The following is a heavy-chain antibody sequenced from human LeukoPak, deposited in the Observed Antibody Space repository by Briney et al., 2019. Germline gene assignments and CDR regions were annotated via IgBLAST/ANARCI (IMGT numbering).Heavy chain of an antibody. J-gene: IGHJ4*02. V-gene: IGHV3-9*01. CDR3: AQGVLNDSFDY. Sequence: GGSLRLSCAASGFTFDDYSIQWVRQAPGEGRECVSLIRWNISSIGYAHSVEGRFTISRDNGKNCLYLQMNRLRAEDTSLYYCAQGVLNDSFDYWGAGNLVT. CDR2: IRWNISSI. D-gene: IGHD2-8*01. CDR1: GFTFDDYS.